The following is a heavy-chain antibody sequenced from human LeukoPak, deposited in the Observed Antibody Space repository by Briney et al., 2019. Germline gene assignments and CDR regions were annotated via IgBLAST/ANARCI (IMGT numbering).Heavy chain of an antibody. CDR2: IWYDGSNK. J-gene: IGHJ4*02. D-gene: IGHD6-13*01. Sequence: PGRSLRLSCAASGFTFSSYGMHWVRQAPGKGLEWVAVIWYDGSNKYYADSVKGRFTISRDNSKNTLYLQMNSLRAEDTAVYYCARGSSWYFGFDYWGQGTLVTVSS. CDR3: ARGSSWYFGFDY. V-gene: IGHV3-33*01. CDR1: GFTFSSYG.